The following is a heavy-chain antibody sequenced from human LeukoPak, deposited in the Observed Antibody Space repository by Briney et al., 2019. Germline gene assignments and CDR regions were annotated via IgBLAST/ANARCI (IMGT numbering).Heavy chain of an antibody. D-gene: IGHD1-26*01. CDR2: IYTSGST. V-gene: IGHV4-4*07. CDR3: ARDGLAGATPRGAFDI. CDR1: GGSISSYY. Sequence: SETLSLTCTVSGGSISSYYWSWIRQPAGKGLEWIRRIYTSGSTNYNPSLKSRVTMSVDTSKNQFSLKLSSVTAADTAVYYCARDGLAGATPRGAFDIWGQGTMVTVSS. J-gene: IGHJ3*02.